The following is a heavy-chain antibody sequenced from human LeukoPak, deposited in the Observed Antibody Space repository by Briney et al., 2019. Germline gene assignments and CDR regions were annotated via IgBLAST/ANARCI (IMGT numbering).Heavy chain of an antibody. J-gene: IGHJ4*02. CDR1: GFTFSSCW. CDR2: IKQDGSEK. V-gene: IGHV3-7*01. D-gene: IGHD2-15*01. CDR3: ARVADCSGGSCYSGVVYFDY. Sequence: GGSLTLSCAPSGFTFSSCWMSWVRQAPGEGREWVVNIKQDGSEKYYVDSVKGRFTISRDNAKNSLYLQMNSLRAEDTAVYYCARVADCSGGSCYSGVVYFDYWGQGTLVTVSS.